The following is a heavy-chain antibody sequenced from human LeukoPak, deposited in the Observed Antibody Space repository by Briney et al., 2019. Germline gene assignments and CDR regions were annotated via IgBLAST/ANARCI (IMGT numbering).Heavy chain of an antibody. D-gene: IGHD1-26*01. CDR1: GYSISSGYY. Sequence: SETLSLTCTVSGYSISSGYYWGWIRQPPGKGLEWIGSIYHSGSTYYNPSLKSRVTISVDTSKNQFSLKLSSVTAADTAVYYCARVVSWELSFDYWGQGTLVTVSS. V-gene: IGHV4-38-2*02. CDR2: IYHSGST. CDR3: ARVVSWELSFDY. J-gene: IGHJ4*02.